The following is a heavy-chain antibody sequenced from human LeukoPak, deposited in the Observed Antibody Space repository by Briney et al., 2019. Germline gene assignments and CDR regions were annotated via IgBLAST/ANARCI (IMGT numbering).Heavy chain of an antibody. CDR3: ARGPNSNWSGLDF. CDR2: ISPTGSTT. D-gene: IGHD6-6*01. CDR1: GFSFSGHW. V-gene: IGHV3-74*01. Sequence: SGGSLRLSCTASGFSFSGHWMHWARHLPGKGLVWVSRISPTGSTTSYADFVKGRFTVSRDNAKNTLYLQVNNLRAEDTAVYYCARGPNSNWSGLDFWGQGTLLTVSS. J-gene: IGHJ4*02.